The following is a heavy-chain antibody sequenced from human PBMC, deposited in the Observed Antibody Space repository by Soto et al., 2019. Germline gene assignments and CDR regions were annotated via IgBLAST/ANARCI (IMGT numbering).Heavy chain of an antibody. D-gene: IGHD5-18*01. CDR3: AREGYSYEENYGMDV. V-gene: IGHV4-59*01. CDR2: IYYSGST. J-gene: IGHJ6*02. CDR1: GGSISSYY. Sequence: SETLSLTCTVSGGSISSYYWSWIRQPPGKGLEWIGYIYYSGSTNYNPSLKSRVTISVDTSKNQFSLKLSSVTAADTAVYYCAREGYSYEENYGMDVWGQGTTVTVSS.